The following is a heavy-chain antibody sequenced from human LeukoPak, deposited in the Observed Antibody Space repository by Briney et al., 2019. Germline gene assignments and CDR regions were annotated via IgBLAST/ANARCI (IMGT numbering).Heavy chain of an antibody. Sequence: SETLSLTCTVSGGSISSYYWSWIRQPPGKGLEWIGYIYYSGSTNYDPSLKSRVTISVDTSKNQFSLKLSSVTAADTAVYYCARTAGSGSYYPLDYWGQGTLVTVSS. J-gene: IGHJ4*02. D-gene: IGHD3-10*01. CDR2: IYYSGST. CDR3: ARTAGSGSYYPLDY. V-gene: IGHV4-59*01. CDR1: GGSISSYY.